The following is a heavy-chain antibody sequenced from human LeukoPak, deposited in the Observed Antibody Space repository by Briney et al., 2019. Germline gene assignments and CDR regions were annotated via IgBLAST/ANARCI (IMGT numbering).Heavy chain of an antibody. CDR3: TRSGYSNGYDY. CDR1: GFAFSGHW. V-gene: IGHV3-74*03. Sequence: GGSLRLSCVASGFAFSGHWMHWVRQVPGKGLMAVSRITPDGNAAAYADSVKGRFTISRDNAKNTLYLEMNSLTAEDTALYHCTRSGYSNGYDYWGQGTLVTVSS. CDR2: ITPDGNAA. D-gene: IGHD2-15*01. J-gene: IGHJ4*02.